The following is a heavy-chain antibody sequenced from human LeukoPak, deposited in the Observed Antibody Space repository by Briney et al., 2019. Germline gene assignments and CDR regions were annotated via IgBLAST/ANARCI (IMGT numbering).Heavy chain of an antibody. V-gene: IGHV1-18*01. J-gene: IGHJ4*02. CDR3: ARGSMVRGVIRLSLYFDY. Sequence: ASVKVSRKASGYTFTSYGISWVRQAPGQGLEWMGWISAYNGNTNYAQKLQGRVTMTTDTSTSTAYMELRSLRSDDTAVYYCARGSMVRGVIRLSLYFDYWGQGTLVTVSS. CDR1: GYTFTSYG. D-gene: IGHD3-10*01. CDR2: ISAYNGNT.